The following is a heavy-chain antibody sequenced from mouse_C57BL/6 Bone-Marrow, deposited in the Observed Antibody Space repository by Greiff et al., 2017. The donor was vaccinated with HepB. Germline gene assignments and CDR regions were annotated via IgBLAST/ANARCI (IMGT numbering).Heavy chain of an antibody. Sequence: EVMLMESGPELVKPGASVKISCKASGYSFTGYYMNWVKQSPEKSLEWIGEINPSTGGTTYNQKFKAKATLTVDKSYSTAYMQLKSLTSEDSAVYYCARRGGSSRSWFAYWGQGTLVTVSA. CDR2: INPSTGGT. CDR1: GYSFTGYY. D-gene: IGHD1-1*01. V-gene: IGHV1-42*01. J-gene: IGHJ3*01. CDR3: ARRGGSSRSWFAY.